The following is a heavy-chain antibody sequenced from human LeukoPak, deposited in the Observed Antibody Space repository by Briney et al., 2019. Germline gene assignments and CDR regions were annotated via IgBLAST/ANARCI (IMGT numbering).Heavy chain of an antibody. D-gene: IGHD2-8*02. CDR3: ARGTEDMDV. J-gene: IGHJ6*03. CDR2: INQDGSEK. Sequence: GGSLRLSCAASGFTFSSYWMSWVRQAPGKGLEWVANINQDGSEKQYVDSVKGRFTISRDNAKNSLYLQMNSLRAEDTAAHYCARGTEDMDVWGKGTTVTVSS. CDR1: GFTFSSYW. V-gene: IGHV3-7*01.